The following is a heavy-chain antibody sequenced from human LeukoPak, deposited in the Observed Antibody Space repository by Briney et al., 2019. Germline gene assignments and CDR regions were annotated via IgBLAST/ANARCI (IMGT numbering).Heavy chain of an antibody. D-gene: IGHD3-10*01. CDR2: INHSGST. Sequence: SETLSLTCAVYGGSFSGYYWSWIRQPPGKGLEWIGEINHSGSTNYNPSLKSRVTISVDTSKNQFSLKLSSVTAADTAVYYCARHSIELLWFGELFYNWFDPWGQGTLVTVSS. CDR3: ARHSIELLWFGELFYNWFDP. J-gene: IGHJ5*02. V-gene: IGHV4-34*01. CDR1: GGSFSGYY.